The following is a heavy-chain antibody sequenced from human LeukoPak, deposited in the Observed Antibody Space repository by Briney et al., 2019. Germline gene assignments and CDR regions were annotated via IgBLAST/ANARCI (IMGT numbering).Heavy chain of an antibody. V-gene: IGHV4-39*02. CDR1: GVSIRSSYYY. D-gene: IGHD2-2*01. CDR3: ARLGYCSSASCGPLDY. Sequence: PSETLSLTCTVSGVSIRSSYYYWGWIRQPPGKGLEWIGSIYDSGSTYYNPSLKSRVTISVDTSKNHFSLKLNSVTAADTALYYCARLGYCSSASCGPLDYWGQGTLVTVS. J-gene: IGHJ4*02. CDR2: IYDSGST.